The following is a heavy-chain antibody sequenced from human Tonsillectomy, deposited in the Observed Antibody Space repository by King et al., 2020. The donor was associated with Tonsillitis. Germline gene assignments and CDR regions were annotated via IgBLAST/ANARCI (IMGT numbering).Heavy chain of an antibody. CDR2: IDSSGST. Sequence: VQLQESGPGLVKPSQTLSLTCTVTGGSINTGSYYWYWIRQPAGRRLEWIGRIDSSGSTNYNPSRKSRVTMSVDTSKNQFSLRLGSVTAADTAFYYCASEVTYYYGSGSYVDSWGQGTLVTVSS. V-gene: IGHV4-61*02. CDR1: GGSINTGSYY. D-gene: IGHD3-10*01. CDR3: ASEVTYYYGSGSYVDS. J-gene: IGHJ4*02.